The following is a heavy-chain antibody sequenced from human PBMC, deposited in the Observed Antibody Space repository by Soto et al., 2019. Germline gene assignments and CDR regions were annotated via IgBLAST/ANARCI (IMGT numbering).Heavy chain of an antibody. Sequence: QVRLVESGGDLVQPGRSLRLSCAASGFTFGSYGMHWVRQAPGKGLEWVAMISYDGRHQYYADSVKGRFTISRDNFKDTLYLQMNGLTPEDTAIYFCARELDIPPDYYFDYWCQGNLVTVSS. CDR2: ISYDGRHQ. CDR1: GFTFGSYG. J-gene: IGHJ4*02. V-gene: IGHV3-30*03. CDR3: ARELDIPPDYYFDY. D-gene: IGHD5-12*01.